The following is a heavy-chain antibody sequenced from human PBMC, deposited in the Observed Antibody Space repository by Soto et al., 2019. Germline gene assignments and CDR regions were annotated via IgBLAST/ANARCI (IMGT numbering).Heavy chain of an antibody. J-gene: IGHJ6*02. CDR3: ARGGLHRSGYEYYYYYYGLDV. D-gene: IGHD5-12*01. CDR1: GLTFNSYW. V-gene: IGHV3-7*03. Sequence: EGQLVESGGGLVQPGESLRLSCAGSGLTFNSYWMSWVRQAPGKGLEWVAKVQQDGSEKYYVDSVKGRFTISRDNAKNSVYLQMNSLRVEDTAVYYCARGGLHRSGYEYYYYYYGLDVWGQGTTVTVAS. CDR2: VQQDGSEK.